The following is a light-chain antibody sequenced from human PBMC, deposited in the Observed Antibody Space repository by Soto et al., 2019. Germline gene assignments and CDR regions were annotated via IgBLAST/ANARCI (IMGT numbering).Light chain of an antibody. V-gene: IGKV1-39*01. Sequence: DIQMTQSPSSLSVSVGDRVTITCRASQNIAGYLNWYQQKPGKAPELLIYGSSTLQSGVPSSFSGSGSGTDFTLTISSLQPEDFATYYCQPTYITPYTFGQGTNLEIK. CDR2: GSS. CDR3: QPTYITPYT. J-gene: IGKJ2*01. CDR1: QNIAGY.